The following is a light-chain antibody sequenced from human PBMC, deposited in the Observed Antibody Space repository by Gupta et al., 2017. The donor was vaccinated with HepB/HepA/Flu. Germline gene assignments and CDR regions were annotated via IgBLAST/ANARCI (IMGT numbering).Light chain of an antibody. CDR3: LQHYIYPRT. J-gene: IGKJ1*01. CDR2: GAS. V-gene: IGKV1-17*01. CDR1: QGITNS. Sequence: DIQMTQSPLSLSASVGDRVTITCRASQGITNSLGWFQQKPGKAPKRLIYGASSLQSGVPARVSGSGSGTEFTLTISSLQPEDFATYYCLQHYIYPRTFGQGTKVEIK.